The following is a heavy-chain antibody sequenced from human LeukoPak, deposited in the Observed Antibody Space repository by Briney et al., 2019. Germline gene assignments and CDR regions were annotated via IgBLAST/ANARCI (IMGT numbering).Heavy chain of an antibody. CDR3: ARGLNNRKSGRRFDVFEI. D-gene: IGHD3-3*01. J-gene: IGHJ3*02. V-gene: IGHV4-59*01. Sequence: PSETLSLTCTVSGGSISTYYWSWIRQPPGKGLEWIGYVYYSGSTNYNPSLKSRVTISADTSKNQFSLRLSSVTAADTAVYYCARGLNNRKSGRRFDVFEIWGQGTMVTVSS. CDR2: VYYSGST. CDR1: GGSISTYY.